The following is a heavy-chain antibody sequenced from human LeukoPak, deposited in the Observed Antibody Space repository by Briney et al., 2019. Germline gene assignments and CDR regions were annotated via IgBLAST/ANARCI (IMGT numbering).Heavy chain of an antibody. V-gene: IGHV3-21*05. CDR2: ISSSSSYI. J-gene: IGHJ4*02. CDR1: GFTFSNYG. Sequence: GGTLRLSCAASGFTFSNYGMNWVRQAPGKGLEWVSYISSSSSYIYYADSVKGRFTISRDNAKNSLYLQMNSLRAEDTAVYYCARRGLRPHAIDYWGQGTLVTVSS. CDR3: ARRGLRPHAIDY. D-gene: IGHD5-12*01.